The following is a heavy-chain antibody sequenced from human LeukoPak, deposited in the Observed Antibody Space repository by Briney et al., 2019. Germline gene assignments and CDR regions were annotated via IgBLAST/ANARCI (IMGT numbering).Heavy chain of an antibody. V-gene: IGHV4-34*01. J-gene: IGHJ6*03. Sequence: SETLSLTCAVYGGSFSGYYWSWIRQPPGKGLEWIGSIYHSGSTYYNPSLKSRVTISVDTSKNQFSLKLSSVTAADTAMYYCARDETYSSDWQSNHYYYYMDVWGIGTTVTVSS. CDR3: ARDETYSSDWQSNHYYYYMDV. CDR2: IYHSGST. CDR1: GGSFSGYY. D-gene: IGHD6-19*01.